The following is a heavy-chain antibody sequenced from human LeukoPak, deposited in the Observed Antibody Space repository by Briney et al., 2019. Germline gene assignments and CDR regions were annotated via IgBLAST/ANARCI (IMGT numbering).Heavy chain of an antibody. CDR3: ARAAGSSFPAEYFQH. J-gene: IGHJ1*01. V-gene: IGHV1-46*01. CDR1: GYTFTSYY. CDR2: INPSGGST. Sequence: GASMKVSCKASGYTFTSYYMHWVRQAPGQGLEWMGIINPSGGSTSYAQKFQGRVTMTRDTSTSTVYMELSSLRSEDTALYYCARAAGSSFPAEYFQHWGQGTLVTVSS. D-gene: IGHD2-15*01.